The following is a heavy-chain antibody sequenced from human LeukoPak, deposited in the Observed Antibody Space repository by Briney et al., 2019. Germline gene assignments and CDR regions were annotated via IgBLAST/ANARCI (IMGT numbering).Heavy chain of an antibody. D-gene: IGHD2/OR15-2a*01. Sequence: SETLSLTCAVYGGSLSGYYWSWIRQPPGKGLEWIGEINHSGSTNYNPFLKSRVTISVDTSKNQFSLKLSSVTAADTAVYYCARAVRISRSTARQTYYYYYYYMDVWGKGTTVTVSS. CDR3: ARAVRISRSTARQTYYYYYYYMDV. V-gene: IGHV4-34*01. J-gene: IGHJ6*03. CDR1: GGSLSGYY. CDR2: INHSGST.